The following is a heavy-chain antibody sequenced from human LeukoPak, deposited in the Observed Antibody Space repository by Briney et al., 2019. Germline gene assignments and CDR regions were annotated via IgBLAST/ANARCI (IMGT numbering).Heavy chain of an antibody. CDR2: INGDGSST. D-gene: IGHD5-24*01. J-gene: IGHJ5*02. CDR3: ARGPRFAYKYFDP. Sequence: GGSLRLSCAASGFTFSSYWMYWVRQAPEKGLVYVSRINGDGSSTSYADSVKGRFTISRDNAKNTLFLQMNSLRAEGTAVYYCARGPRFAYKYFDPWGQGTLVTVSS. CDR1: GFTFSSYW. V-gene: IGHV3-74*01.